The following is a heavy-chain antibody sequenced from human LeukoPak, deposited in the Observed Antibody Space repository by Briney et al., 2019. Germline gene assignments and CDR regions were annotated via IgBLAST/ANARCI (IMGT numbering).Heavy chain of an antibody. CDR1: GFTFSNAW. V-gene: IGHV3-15*01. J-gene: IGHJ6*02. CDR2: IKSKTDGGTT. CDR3: TTCTVTTLDYGMDV. Sequence: GGSLRLSCAASGFTFSNAWMSWVRQAPGKGLEWVGRIKSKTDGGTTDYAAPVKGRFTISRDDSKNTLYLQMNSLKTEDAAVYYCTTCTVTTLDYGMDVWGQGTTVTVSS. D-gene: IGHD4-17*01.